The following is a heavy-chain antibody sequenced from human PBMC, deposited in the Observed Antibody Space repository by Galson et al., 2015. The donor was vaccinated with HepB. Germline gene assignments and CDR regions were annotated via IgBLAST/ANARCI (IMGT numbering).Heavy chain of an antibody. Sequence: SLRLSCAASGFTFSRYAMHWVRQAPGKGLEWVAVISYDGSNKYYADSVKGRFTISRDNSKNTLYLQMNSLRPEDTAEYYCASRHSYFRSGTWYNVSDFWGQGTLVTVSS. CDR2: ISYDGSNK. CDR3: ASRHSYFRSGTWYNVSDF. D-gene: IGHD3-10*01. J-gene: IGHJ4*02. V-gene: IGHV3-30-3*01. CDR1: GFTFSRYA.